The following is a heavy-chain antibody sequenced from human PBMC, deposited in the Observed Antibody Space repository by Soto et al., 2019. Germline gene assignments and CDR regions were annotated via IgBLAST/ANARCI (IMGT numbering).Heavy chain of an antibody. Sequence: QISLKESGPTLVNPTQTLTLTCTFSGFSLSTSGEGVGWIRQPPGKALEWLALIYWDDDKRYSPSLKSRLTITKDTSKNQVVLTMTNMDAVGTATYYCARRTRARSTYYFDYWGQGTLVTVSS. CDR1: GFSLSTSGEG. CDR3: ARRTRARSTYYFDY. D-gene: IGHD6-6*01. CDR2: IYWDDDK. V-gene: IGHV2-5*02. J-gene: IGHJ4*02.